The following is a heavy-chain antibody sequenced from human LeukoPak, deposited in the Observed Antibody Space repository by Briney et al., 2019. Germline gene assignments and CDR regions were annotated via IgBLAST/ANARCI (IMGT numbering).Heavy chain of an antibody. CDR1: GFTLSTYS. J-gene: IGHJ6*02. CDR3: AREYYDSNSYNYGIDV. V-gene: IGHV3-48*04. Sequence: PGGSLRLSCAASGFTLSTYSMNWVRQAPGKGLEWVSYISSSSSTIYYADSVKGRFSISRDNAKNSLYLQMNSLRAEDTAVYCCAREYYDSNSYNYGIDVWGQGTTVTVSS. D-gene: IGHD3-22*01. CDR2: ISSSSSTI.